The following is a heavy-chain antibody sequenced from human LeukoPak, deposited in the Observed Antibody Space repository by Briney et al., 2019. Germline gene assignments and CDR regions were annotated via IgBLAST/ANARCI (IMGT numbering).Heavy chain of an antibody. CDR1: GASMSNYY. CDR3: ARLSFDYGDFGSDY. D-gene: IGHD4-17*01. J-gene: IGHJ4*02. V-gene: IGHV4-59*12. CDR2: IYHSGST. Sequence: SETLSLTCTVSGASMSNYYWSWIRQPPGKGLEWIGYIYHSGSTYYNPSLKSRVTISVDRSKNQFSLKLSSVTAADTAVYYCARLSFDYGDFGSDYWGQGTLVTVSS.